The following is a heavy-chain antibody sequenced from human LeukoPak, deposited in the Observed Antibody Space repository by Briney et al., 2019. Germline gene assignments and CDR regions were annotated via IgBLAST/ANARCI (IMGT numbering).Heavy chain of an antibody. CDR2: INPSGGST. J-gene: IGHJ4*02. D-gene: IGHD1-26*01. Sequence: ASVKVSCKASGYTFTSYYMHWVRQAPGQGLEWMGIINPSGGSTSYAQKFQGRVTMTRDTSTSTVYMELSSLRSEDTAVYYCARPAGILVGATNYFDYWSQGTLVTVSS. CDR3: ARPAGILVGATNYFDY. CDR1: GYTFTSYY. V-gene: IGHV1-46*01.